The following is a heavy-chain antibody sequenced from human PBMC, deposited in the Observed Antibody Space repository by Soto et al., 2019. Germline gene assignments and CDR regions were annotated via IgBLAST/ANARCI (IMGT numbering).Heavy chain of an antibody. V-gene: IGHV3-30-3*01. CDR3: ASQGVGVGY. CDR1: GFTFSSYA. Sequence: GGTLRLSCAASGFTFSSYAMHWVRQAPGKGLEWVAVISYDGSNKYYADSVKGRFTISRDNSKKTLHLQMNSLRAEDTAVYYCASQGVGVGYWGQGTLVTVSS. D-gene: IGHD2-8*01. CDR2: ISYDGSNK. J-gene: IGHJ4*02.